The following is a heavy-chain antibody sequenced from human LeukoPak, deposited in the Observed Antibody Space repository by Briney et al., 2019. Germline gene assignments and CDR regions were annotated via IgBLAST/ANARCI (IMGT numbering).Heavy chain of an antibody. V-gene: IGHV3-21*01. J-gene: IGHJ5*02. CDR3: ARDLTRDYYDSRVDWFDP. CDR2: ISSSTSYI. Sequence: PGGALRLSRAASGFTFSSYRMNWVRQAPGKGLAWVSSISSSTSYIYYADSVKGRFTISRDNAKNSLYLQMNSLRAEDTAVYYCARDLTRDYYDSRVDWFDPWGQGTLVTVSS. CDR1: GFTFSSYR. D-gene: IGHD3-22*01.